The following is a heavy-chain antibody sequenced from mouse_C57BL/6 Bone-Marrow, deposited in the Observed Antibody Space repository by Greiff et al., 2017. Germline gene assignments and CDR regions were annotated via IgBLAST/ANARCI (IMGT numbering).Heavy chain of an antibody. CDR1: GFTFSDYG. J-gene: IGHJ4*01. V-gene: IGHV5-17*01. CDR2: ISSGSSTI. Sequence: VQLKESGGGLVKPGGSLKLSCAASGFTFSDYGMHWVRQAPEKGLEWVAYISSGSSTIYYADTVKGRFTISRDNAKNTLFLQMTSLRSEDTAMYYCARWVCYAMDYWGQGTSVTVSS. CDR3: ARWVCYAMDY.